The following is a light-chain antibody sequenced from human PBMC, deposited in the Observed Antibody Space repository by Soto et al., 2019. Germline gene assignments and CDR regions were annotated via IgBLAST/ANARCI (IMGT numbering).Light chain of an antibody. V-gene: IGKV1-39*01. CDR2: FAS. Sequence: DIQMTQSPSSLSASVGDRVTITCRASQNINNYLSWYRQKPGKAPELLIYFASNLQSGVPSRFSGSGSGADFSPTISSLQPEDFTTYYCQQSYSTWTFGQGTKVEIK. CDR3: QQSYSTWT. CDR1: QNINNY. J-gene: IGKJ1*01.